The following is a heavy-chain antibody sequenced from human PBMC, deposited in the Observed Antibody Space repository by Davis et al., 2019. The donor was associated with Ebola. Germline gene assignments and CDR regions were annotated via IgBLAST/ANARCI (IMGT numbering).Heavy chain of an antibody. D-gene: IGHD6-13*01. CDR1: GFTFSSYA. V-gene: IGHV3-64*01. J-gene: IGHJ6*02. CDR3: AREDSSAFYYYYGMDV. Sequence: GESLKISCSASGFTFSSYAMHWVRQAPGKGLEYVSAISSNGGSTYYANSVKGRFTISRDNSKNTLYLQMGSLRAEDMAVYYCAREDSSAFYYYYGMDVWSQGTTVTVSS. CDR2: ISSNGGST.